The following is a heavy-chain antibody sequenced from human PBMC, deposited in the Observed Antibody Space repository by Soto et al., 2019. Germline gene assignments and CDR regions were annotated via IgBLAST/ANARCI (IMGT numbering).Heavy chain of an antibody. J-gene: IGHJ4*02. CDR1: GFTFSRHG. CDR2: IWHDGSKR. V-gene: IGHV3-33*01. Sequence: QVRLVESGGGVVQPGTSLRLSCVGAGFTFSRHGMLWVRQAPGKGLEWVAFIWHDGSKRNYADFVEGRFTISRDDSKNTVYLQMNSLRAEDTAVYYCAGDMSYSGLDYWGQGTQVTVSS. CDR3: AGDMSYSGLDY. D-gene: IGHD6-25*01.